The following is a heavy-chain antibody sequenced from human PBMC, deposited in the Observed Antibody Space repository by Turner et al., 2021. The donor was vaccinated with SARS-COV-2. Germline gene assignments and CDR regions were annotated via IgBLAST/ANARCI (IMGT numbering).Heavy chain of an antibody. Sequence: QVQLVESGVGVVQPGRSLRLSCAASGFTFSNYGVHWVRQAPGKGLEWVAVISYDGSNKYYADSVKGRFTISRDNYKNTLYLQMNSLRAEDTAVYYCAKSGGMYCSGGNCYSSYFDYWGQGTLVTVSS. CDR3: AKSGGMYCSGGNCYSSYFDY. D-gene: IGHD2-15*01. J-gene: IGHJ4*02. V-gene: IGHV3-30*18. CDR1: GFTFSNYG. CDR2: ISYDGSNK.